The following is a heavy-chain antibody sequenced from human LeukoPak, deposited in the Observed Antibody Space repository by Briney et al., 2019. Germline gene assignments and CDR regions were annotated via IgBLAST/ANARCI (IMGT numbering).Heavy chain of an antibody. CDR3: ARGHSAD. J-gene: IGHJ1*01. CDR2: IKQDGSEK. Sequence: PGGSLRLSCAASGFTFTNYWMSWVRQAPGKGLEWVANIKQDGSEKYYVDSVKGRFSISRDNAKNSLYLQMNSLRAEDTAVYYCARGHSADWGQGTLVTVSS. V-gene: IGHV3-7*01. CDR1: GFTFTNYW. D-gene: IGHD6-19*01.